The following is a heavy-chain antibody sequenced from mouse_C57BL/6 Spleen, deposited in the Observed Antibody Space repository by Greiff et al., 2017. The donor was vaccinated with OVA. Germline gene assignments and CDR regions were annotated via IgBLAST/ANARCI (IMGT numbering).Heavy chain of an antibody. CDR3: ARQEGNGPFYIDY. Sequence: EVKLLESGGDLVKPGGSLKLSCAASGFTFSSYGMSWVRQPPDKRLEWVATISRGGSSTYYPDSVKGRFTITRDNAKNTLYLQMSSLKSEDTAMYYGARQEGNGPFYIDYWGQGTTLTVSS. CDR2: ISRGGSST. V-gene: IGHV5-6*01. J-gene: IGHJ2*01. D-gene: IGHD2-1*01. CDR1: GFTFSSYG.